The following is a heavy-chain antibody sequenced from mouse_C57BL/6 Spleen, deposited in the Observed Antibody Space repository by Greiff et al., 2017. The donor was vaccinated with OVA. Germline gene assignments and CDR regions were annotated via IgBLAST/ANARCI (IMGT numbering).Heavy chain of an antibody. Sequence: QVQLQQPGTELVKPGASVKLSCKASGYTFTSYWMHWVKQRPGQGLEWIGNINPSNGGTNYNEKFKSKATLTVDKSSSTAYMQLSRLTSEDSAVYYCAREGNYDYDGRYYYAMDDWGQGTSVTVSS. CDR1: GYTFTSYW. CDR3: AREGNYDYDGRYYYAMDD. D-gene: IGHD2-4*01. J-gene: IGHJ4*01. V-gene: IGHV1-53*01. CDR2: INPSNGGT.